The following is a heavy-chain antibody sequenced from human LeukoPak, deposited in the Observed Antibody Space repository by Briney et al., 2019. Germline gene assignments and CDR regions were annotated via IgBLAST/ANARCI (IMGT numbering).Heavy chain of an antibody. CDR2: TSSSSSYI. Sequence: PGGSLRLSCAASGFTFSSYSMNWVRQAPGKGLEWVSSTSSSSSYIYYADSVKGRFTISRDNAKNSLYLQMNSLRAEDTAVYYCAREGVWGSYLDYWGQGTLVTVSS. D-gene: IGHD3-16*02. CDR3: AREGVWGSYLDY. V-gene: IGHV3-21*01. CDR1: GFTFSSYS. J-gene: IGHJ4*02.